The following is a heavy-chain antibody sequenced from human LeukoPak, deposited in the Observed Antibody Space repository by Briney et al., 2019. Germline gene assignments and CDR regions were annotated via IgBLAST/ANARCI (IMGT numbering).Heavy chain of an antibody. CDR2: FYYSGDT. V-gene: IGHV4-39*01. CDR1: GCSISTTSYF. D-gene: IGHD2-2*03. CDR3: ARQGDGYCSSTNCLYTFDY. J-gene: IGHJ4*02. Sequence: SETLSLTCAVSGCSISTTSYFWGWIRQPPGKGLEWIASFYYSGDTYYSPSLKSRVTISEDTSKNQFSLNLNSVTAADTAVYYCARQGDGYCSSTNCLYTFDYWGQGILVTVSS.